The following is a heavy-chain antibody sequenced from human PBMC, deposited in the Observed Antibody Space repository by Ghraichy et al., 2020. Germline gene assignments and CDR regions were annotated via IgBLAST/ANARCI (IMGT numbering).Heavy chain of an antibody. CDR1: GYAFIDSY. D-gene: IGHD1-1*01. CDR2: LNPKTGTT. Sequence: ASVKVSCKASGYAFIDSYIHWVRQAPGQGLEWMGWLNPKTGTTRFPQKFQDRVTMTSDTSSSTAHMELRSPITDDTAVYYCATSGIPNHDVFDIWGQGTVVTVAS. J-gene: IGHJ3*02. V-gene: IGHV1-2*02. CDR3: ATSGIPNHDVFDI.